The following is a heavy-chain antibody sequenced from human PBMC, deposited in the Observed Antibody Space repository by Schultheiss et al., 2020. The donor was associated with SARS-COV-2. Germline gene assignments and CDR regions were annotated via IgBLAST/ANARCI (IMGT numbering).Heavy chain of an antibody. CDR2: ISGSGGST. D-gene: IGHD3-10*01. V-gene: IGHV3-23*01. Sequence: GGSLRLSCAASGFTFSSYAMSWVRQAPGKGLEWVSAISGSGGSTYYADSVKGRFTISRDNSKNTLYLQMNSLKTEDTAVYYCTTAETAMVRGVIDYWGQGTLVTVSS. CDR3: TTAETAMVRGVIDY. CDR1: GFTFSSYA. J-gene: IGHJ4*02.